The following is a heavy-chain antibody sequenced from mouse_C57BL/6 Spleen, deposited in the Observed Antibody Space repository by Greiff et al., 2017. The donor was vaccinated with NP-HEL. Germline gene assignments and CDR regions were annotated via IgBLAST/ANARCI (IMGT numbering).Heavy chain of an antibody. J-gene: IGHJ4*01. CDR2: ISSGSSTI. Sequence: EVQRVESGGGLVKPGGSLKLSCAASGFTFSDYGMHWVRQAPEKGLEWVAYISSGSSTIYYADTVKGRFTISRDNAKNTLFLQMTSLRSEDTAMYYCAREILLRFYAMDYWGQGTSVTVSS. V-gene: IGHV5-17*01. CDR1: GFTFSDYG. D-gene: IGHD1-1*01. CDR3: AREILLRFYAMDY.